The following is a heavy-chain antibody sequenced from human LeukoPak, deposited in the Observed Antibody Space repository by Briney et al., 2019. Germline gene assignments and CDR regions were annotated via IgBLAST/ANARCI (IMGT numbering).Heavy chain of an antibody. V-gene: IGHV1-46*01. J-gene: IGHJ4*02. Sequence: ASVKVSCKASGYTFTSYYMHWVRQAPGQGLEWMGIINPSGGSTSYAQKFQGRVTMTRDTSISTAYMELSRLRSDDTAVYYCARVLVIASDFDYWGQGTLVTVSS. D-gene: IGHD2-21*01. CDR3: ARVLVIASDFDY. CDR2: INPSGGST. CDR1: GYTFTSYY.